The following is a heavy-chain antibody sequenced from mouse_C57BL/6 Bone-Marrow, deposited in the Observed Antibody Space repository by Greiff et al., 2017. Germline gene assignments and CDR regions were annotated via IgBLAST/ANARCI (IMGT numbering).Heavy chain of an antibody. CDR2: INPNNGGT. CDR1: GYTFTDYY. J-gene: IGHJ2*01. CDR3: ARLGYSNYGYYFDY. D-gene: IGHD2-5*01. Sequence: VQLQQSGPELVKPGASVKISCKASGYTFTDYYMNWVKQCHGKSLEWIGDINPNNGGTSYNQKFKGKATLTVDKSSSTAYMELRSLTSEDSAVYYCARLGYSNYGYYFDYWGQGTTLTVSS. V-gene: IGHV1-26*01.